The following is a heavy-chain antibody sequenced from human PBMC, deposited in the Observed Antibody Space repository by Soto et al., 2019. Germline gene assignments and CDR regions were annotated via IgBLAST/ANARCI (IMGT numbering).Heavy chain of an antibody. CDR2: IYYSGST. CDR3: ARGVRYEQQLTHRPSGYYYYGMDV. Sequence: SETLSLTCTVSGGSISSGGYYWSWIRQHPGKGLEWIGYIYYSGSTYYNPSLKSRVTISVDTSKNQFSLKLSFVTAADTAVYYCARGVRYEQQLTHRPSGYYYYGMDVWGQGTTVTVSS. D-gene: IGHD6-13*01. J-gene: IGHJ6*02. CDR1: GGSISSGGYY. V-gene: IGHV4-31*03.